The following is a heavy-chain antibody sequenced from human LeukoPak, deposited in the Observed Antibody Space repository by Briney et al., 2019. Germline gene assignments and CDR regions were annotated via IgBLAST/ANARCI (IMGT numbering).Heavy chain of an antibody. Sequence: PGGSLGLSCAASGFTFSSYAMHWVRQAPGKGLEWVAFIHYDGSNNYYADSVKGRFTIPRDNSKNTLYLQMNSLRAEDTAVYYCAKGELLWFGELFLDYWGQGTLVTVSS. CDR3: AKGELLWFGELFLDY. D-gene: IGHD3-10*01. V-gene: IGHV3-30*02. J-gene: IGHJ4*02. CDR2: IHYDGSNN. CDR1: GFTFSSYA.